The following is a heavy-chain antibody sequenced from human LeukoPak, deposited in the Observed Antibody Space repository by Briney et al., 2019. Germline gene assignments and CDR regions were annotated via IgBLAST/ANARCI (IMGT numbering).Heavy chain of an antibody. CDR2: INPSGGST. CDR3: ARDPSRLPYYDILTGYWELDY. J-gene: IGHJ4*02. V-gene: IGHV1-46*01. Sequence: PWASVKVSCKASRYTFTSYYMHWVRQAPGRGLEWMGIINPSGGSTSYAQKFQGRVTMTRDTSTSTVYMELSSLRSEDTAVYYCARDPSRLPYYDILTGYWELDYWGQGTLVTVSS. CDR1: RYTFTSYY. D-gene: IGHD3-9*01.